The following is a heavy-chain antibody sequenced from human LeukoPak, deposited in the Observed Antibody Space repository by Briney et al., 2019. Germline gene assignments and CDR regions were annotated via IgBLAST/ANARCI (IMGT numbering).Heavy chain of an antibody. CDR2: ISGDGGST. Sequence: GGSLRLSCAASGFTFDDYAMHWVRQAPGKGLEWVSLISGDGGSTYYADSVKGRFTISRDNSKNSLYLQMNSLRTEDTALYYCAKDIQEIPSKANDFDYWGQGTLVTVSS. CDR3: AKDIQEIPSKANDFDY. V-gene: IGHV3-43*02. J-gene: IGHJ4*02. CDR1: GFTFDDYA. D-gene: IGHD2-21*01.